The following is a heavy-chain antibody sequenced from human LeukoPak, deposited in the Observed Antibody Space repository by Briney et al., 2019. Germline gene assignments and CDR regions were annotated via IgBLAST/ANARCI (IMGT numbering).Heavy chain of an antibody. J-gene: IGHJ4*02. D-gene: IGHD3-3*01. CDR1: GFTFSSYA. CDR3: TTDHIPQGEYYDFWSGFLYYFDY. Sequence: GGSLRLSCAASGFTFSSYAMSWVRQAPGKGLEWVSAIGGSGDITYYADSVRGRFTISRDNSKNTLYLQMNSLKTEDTAVYYCTTDHIPQGEYYDFWSGFLYYFDYWGQGTLVTVSS. V-gene: IGHV3-23*01. CDR2: IGGSGDIT.